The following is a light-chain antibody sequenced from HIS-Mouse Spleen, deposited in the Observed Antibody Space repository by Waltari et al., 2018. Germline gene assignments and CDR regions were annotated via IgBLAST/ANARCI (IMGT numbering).Light chain of an antibody. J-gene: IGLJ2*01. CDR2: RNN. CDR3: AAWDDSLSGVV. CDR1: SSNIGSNY. V-gene: IGLV1-47*01. Sequence: QSVLTQPPSASGTPGQRVTISCSGSSSNIGSNYVYWYQQLPGTAPNCLIYRNNQRGAGAPDRFSGSKSGTSAALAVSGLRSEDEADYYCAAWDDSLSGVVFGGGTKLTVL.